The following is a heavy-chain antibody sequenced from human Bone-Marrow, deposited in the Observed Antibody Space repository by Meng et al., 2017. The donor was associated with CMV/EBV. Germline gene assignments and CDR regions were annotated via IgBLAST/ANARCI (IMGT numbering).Heavy chain of an antibody. CDR2: IITILGIA. CDR1: GGTFSSYT. CDR3: ARGTYGMDV. V-gene: IGHV1-69*02. J-gene: IGHJ6*02. D-gene: IGHD1-1*01. Sequence: SVKVSCKASGGTFSSYTISWVRQAPGQGLEWMGRIITILGIANYAQKFQGRVTITSDKSTSTAYMELSSLRSEDTAVYYSARGTYGMDVWGQGTTVTVSS.